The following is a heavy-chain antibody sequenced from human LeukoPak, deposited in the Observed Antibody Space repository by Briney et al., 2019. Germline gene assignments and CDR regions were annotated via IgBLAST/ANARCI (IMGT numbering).Heavy chain of an antibody. D-gene: IGHD4-11*01. CDR1: GVSISSGGYY. V-gene: IGHV4-31*03. CDR2: IYYSGST. J-gene: IGHJ4*02. Sequence: KPSETLSLTCTVSGVSISSGGYYWSWIRRHPGKGLEWIGYIYYSGSTYYNPSLKSRLTISLDTSNNQFSLKLSSVTAADTAVYYCARGPVRDYSNYWGRGTLVTVSS. CDR3: ARGPVRDYSNY.